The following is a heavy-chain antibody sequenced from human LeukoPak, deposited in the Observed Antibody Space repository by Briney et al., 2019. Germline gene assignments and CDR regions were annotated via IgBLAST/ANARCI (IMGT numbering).Heavy chain of an antibody. CDR3: ARRAPGFSSGWLDY. CDR1: GFTFSSYA. CDR2: ISSNGGST. V-gene: IGHV3-64*01. Sequence: GGSLRLSCAASGFTFSSYAIHWVRQAPGKGLEYVAAISSNGGSTFYANSVKGRFIVSRDNSKNTLSLQMGSLRTEDLAMYYCARRAPGFSSGWLDYWGQGTPVTVSS. D-gene: IGHD6-19*01. J-gene: IGHJ4*02.